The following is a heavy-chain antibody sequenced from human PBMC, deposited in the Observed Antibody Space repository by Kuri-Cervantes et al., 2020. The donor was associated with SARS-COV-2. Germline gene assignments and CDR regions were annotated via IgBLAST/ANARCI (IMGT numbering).Heavy chain of an antibody. CDR3: ARRAMVAAIYDAFDI. V-gene: IGHV4-59*08. Sequence: SETLSLTCTVSGGPISSYYWSWIRQPPGKGLEWIGYIYYSGSTNYNPSLKSRVTISVDTSKNQFSLKLSSVTAADTAVYYCARRAMVAAIYDAFDIWGQGTMVTVSS. CDR1: GGPISSYY. CDR2: IYYSGST. D-gene: IGHD2-15*01. J-gene: IGHJ3*02.